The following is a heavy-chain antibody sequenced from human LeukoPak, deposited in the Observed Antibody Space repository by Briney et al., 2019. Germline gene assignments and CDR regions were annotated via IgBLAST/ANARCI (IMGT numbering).Heavy chain of an antibody. Sequence: SETLSLTCAVYGGSFSGYYWSWIRQPPGKGLEWIGEINHSGSTNYNPSLKSRVTISVDTSKNQFSLKLSSVTAADTAVYYCARGPRVLDYWGQGTLVTVSS. CDR1: GGSFSGYY. V-gene: IGHV4-34*01. J-gene: IGHJ4*02. CDR2: INHSGST. CDR3: ARGPRVLDY. D-gene: IGHD1-1*01.